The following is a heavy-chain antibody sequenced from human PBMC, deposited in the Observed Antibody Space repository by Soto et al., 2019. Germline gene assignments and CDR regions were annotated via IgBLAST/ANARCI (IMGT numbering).Heavy chain of an antibody. Sequence: QVQLVQSGAEVKKPGASLRVSCEASGYTFTSYDINWVRQATGQGLEWMGWMNPNSGNTGYAQKFQGRVTMTRNTXXSTAYMELSSLRSEDTAVYYCARAKGIVGAKTFDYWGQGTLVTVSS. J-gene: IGHJ4*02. CDR1: GYTFTSYD. D-gene: IGHD1-26*01. CDR2: MNPNSGNT. V-gene: IGHV1-8*01. CDR3: ARAKGIVGAKTFDY.